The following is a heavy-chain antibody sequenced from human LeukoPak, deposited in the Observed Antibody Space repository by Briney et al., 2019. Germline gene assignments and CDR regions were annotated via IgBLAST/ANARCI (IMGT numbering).Heavy chain of an antibody. CDR2: IYYSGST. Sequence: SETLSLTCTVSGGSVSGGTYYWSWIRQPPGKGLEWIGYIYYSGSTKYNPSLKSRVTISVDTSKNQFSLKLYSVTAADTAVYYCARQTSRPYSSGYDSWGQGILVTVSS. D-gene: IGHD6-19*01. J-gene: IGHJ4*02. CDR3: ARQTSRPYSSGYDS. V-gene: IGHV4-61*01. CDR1: GGSVSGGTYY.